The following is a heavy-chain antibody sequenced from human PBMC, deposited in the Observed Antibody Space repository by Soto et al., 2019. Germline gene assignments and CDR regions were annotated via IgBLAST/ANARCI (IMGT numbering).Heavy chain of an antibody. CDR2: IYYSGST. Sequence: SETLSLTCTASGGSISSYYWSWIRQPPGKGLEWIGYIYYSGSTKYNPSLKSRGTISVDTSKNEFSLKLSSVTAADTAVYYCARAIYGHYPNYYCYGMDVWGQGTTVTVSS. D-gene: IGHD4-17*01. CDR3: ARAIYGHYPNYYCYGMDV. J-gene: IGHJ6*02. V-gene: IGHV4-59*01. CDR1: GGSISSYY.